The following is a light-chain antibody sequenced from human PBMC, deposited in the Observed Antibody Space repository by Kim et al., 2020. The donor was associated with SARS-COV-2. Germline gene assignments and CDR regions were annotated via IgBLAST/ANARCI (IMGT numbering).Light chain of an antibody. Sequence: ASVKLNCTLSSGHSSNPIAWHQQQAEKGPRYLMTLNSDGSHSKGDGIPDRFSGSSSGAERYLTISGLQSDDEADYYCQTWGTGIWVFGGGTTLTVL. CDR1: SGHSSNP. V-gene: IGLV4-69*01. J-gene: IGLJ3*02. CDR3: QTWGTGIWV. CDR2: LNSDGSH.